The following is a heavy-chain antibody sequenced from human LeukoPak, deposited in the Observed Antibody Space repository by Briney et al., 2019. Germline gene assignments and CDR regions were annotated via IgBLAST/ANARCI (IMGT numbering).Heavy chain of an antibody. J-gene: IGHJ6*03. CDR1: GGTFSSYA. D-gene: IGHD4-11*01. Sequence: GASVKVSCKASGGTFSSYAISWVRQAPGQGLEWMGGIIPIFGTANYAQKFQGRVTITTEESTSTAYMELSSLRSEDTAVYYCARDSSEVWAVTTPYYYYYYYMDVWGKGTTVTVSS. V-gene: IGHV1-69*05. CDR2: IIPIFGTA. CDR3: ARDSSEVWAVTTPYYYYYYYMDV.